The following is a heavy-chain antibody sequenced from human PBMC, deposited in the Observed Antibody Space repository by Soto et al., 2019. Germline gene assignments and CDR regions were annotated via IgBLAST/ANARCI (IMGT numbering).Heavy chain of an antibody. CDR3: AREELAIYYYYGMDV. Sequence: GASVKVSCKASGGTFSSYAIIWVRQAPGQGLEWMGGIIPIFGTANYAQKFQGRVTITADESTSTAYMELSSLRSEDTAVYYCAREELAIYYYYGMDVWGQGTTVTVSS. D-gene: IGHD3-3*02. V-gene: IGHV1-69*13. J-gene: IGHJ6*02. CDR2: IIPIFGTA. CDR1: GGTFSSYA.